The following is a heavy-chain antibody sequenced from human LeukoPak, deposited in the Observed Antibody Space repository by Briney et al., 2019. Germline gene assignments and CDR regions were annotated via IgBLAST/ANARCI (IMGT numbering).Heavy chain of an antibody. CDR2: INHSGST. Sequence: SETLSLTCAVYGGSFSGYYWSWVRQPPGKGLEWIGEINHSGSTNYNPSLKSRVTISVDTSKNQFSLKLSSVTAADTAVYYCAREVRGVSVDVWGKGTTVTVSS. CDR3: AREVRGVSVDV. V-gene: IGHV4-34*01. D-gene: IGHD3-10*01. J-gene: IGHJ6*04. CDR1: GGSFSGYY.